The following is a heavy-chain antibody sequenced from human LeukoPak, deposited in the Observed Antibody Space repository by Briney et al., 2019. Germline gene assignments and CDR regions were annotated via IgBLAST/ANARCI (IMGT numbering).Heavy chain of an antibody. Sequence: SQTLSLTCTVSGGSINAGDSYWTWIRQPPGRGLEWIGYIFYRGDTYYNPSLQSRVTMSLDTANNQFSLKLSSVTAADTAVYYCASRVGYSYGDDYWGQGTLVTVSS. J-gene: IGHJ4*02. CDR2: IFYRGDT. V-gene: IGHV4-30-4*01. CDR1: GGSINAGDSY. CDR3: ASRVGYSYGDDY. D-gene: IGHD5-18*01.